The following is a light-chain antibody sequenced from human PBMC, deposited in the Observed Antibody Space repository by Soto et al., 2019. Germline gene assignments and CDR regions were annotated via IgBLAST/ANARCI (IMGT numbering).Light chain of an antibody. J-gene: IGLJ3*02. Sequence: QSALTQPASVSGSPGQSITISCTGTSSDVGSYNLVSWYQQHPGKVPKLMIYEVSNRPSGVSNRFSASKSGNTASLTISGLQAEDEADYYCSSYTISSTWVFGGGTKLTVL. CDR1: SSDVGSYNL. V-gene: IGLV2-14*02. CDR2: EVS. CDR3: SSYTISSTWV.